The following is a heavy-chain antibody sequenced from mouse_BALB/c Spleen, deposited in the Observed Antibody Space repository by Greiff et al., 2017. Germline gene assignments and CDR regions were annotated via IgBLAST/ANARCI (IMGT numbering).Heavy chain of an antibody. Sequence: QSGPGLVKPSQSLSLTCTVTGYSITSDYAWNWIRQFPGNNLEWMGYISYSGSTSYNPSLKSRIPITRDTSKKQFFLQLNSVTTEDTATYYCARQLGPAWFAYWGQGTLVTVSA. CDR3: ARQLGPAWFAY. V-gene: IGHV3-2*02. CDR1: GYSITSDYA. D-gene: IGHD3-1*01. CDR2: ISYSGST. J-gene: IGHJ3*01.